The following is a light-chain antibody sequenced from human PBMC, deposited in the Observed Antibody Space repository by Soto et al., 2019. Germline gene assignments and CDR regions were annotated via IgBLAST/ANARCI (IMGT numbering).Light chain of an antibody. J-gene: IGKJ1*01. CDR2: AAS. V-gene: IGKV1-17*01. CDR1: PGIRTD. Sequence: DIQMTQSPSSLSASVGDRVTITCRASPGIRTDFGWYQQKPGKAPKRLIFAASSLQSGVPSRFSGSGSGTEFTLTISSLQPEDFATYYCLQHNSYPQTFGQGTMGAIK. CDR3: LQHNSYPQT.